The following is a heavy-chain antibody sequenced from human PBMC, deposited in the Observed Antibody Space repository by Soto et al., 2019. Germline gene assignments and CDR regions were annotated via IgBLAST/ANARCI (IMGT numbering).Heavy chain of an antibody. D-gene: IGHD3-22*01. CDR1: GFTFSSYA. Sequence: EVQLLESGGGLVQPGGSLRLSCAASGFTFSSYAMSWVRQAPGKGLEWVSAISGSGGSTYYADSVKGRFTISRDNSKNTLYLQMNSLRAEDTAVYYCTNDSVITMIVVAPPNAFDIWGQGTMVTVSS. J-gene: IGHJ3*02. CDR3: TNDSVITMIVVAPPNAFDI. CDR2: ISGSGGST. V-gene: IGHV3-23*01.